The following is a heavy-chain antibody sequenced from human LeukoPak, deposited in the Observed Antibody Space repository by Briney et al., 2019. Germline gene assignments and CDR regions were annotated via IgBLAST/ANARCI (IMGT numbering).Heavy chain of an antibody. Sequence: SETLSLTCTVSGGSISSGYYYWSWIRQPPGEGLQWIGYIYHSGSTYYNPSLKSRVTISVDRSKNQFSLKLSSVTAADTAVYYCASSIATAGQPGYWGQGTLVTVSS. D-gene: IGHD6-13*01. CDR1: GGSISSGYYY. CDR2: IYHSGST. V-gene: IGHV4-30-2*01. J-gene: IGHJ4*02. CDR3: ASSIATAGQPGY.